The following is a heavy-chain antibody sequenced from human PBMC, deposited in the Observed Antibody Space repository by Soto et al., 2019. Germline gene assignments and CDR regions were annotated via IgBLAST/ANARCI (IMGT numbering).Heavy chain of an antibody. CDR1: GYTFTSYG. CDR2: ISAYNGNT. V-gene: IGHV1-18*01. J-gene: IGHJ3*02. CDR3: ARVEYSGYDRDGAFDI. Sequence: ASVKVSCKASGYTFTSYGISWVRQAPGQGLEWMGWISAYNGNTNYAQKLQGRVTMTTDTSTSTAYMELRSLRSDDTAVYYCARVEYSGYDRDGAFDIWGQGTMVTVSS. D-gene: IGHD5-12*01.